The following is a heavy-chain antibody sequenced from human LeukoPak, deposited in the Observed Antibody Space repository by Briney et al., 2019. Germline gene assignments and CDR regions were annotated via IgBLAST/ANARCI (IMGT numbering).Heavy chain of an antibody. D-gene: IGHD6-6*01. CDR3: ARTVVYSTSSPYYYGMDV. J-gene: IGHJ6*02. CDR2: IIPIFGTA. Sequence: SVNVSFKASGGTFSSYAISWVRQAPGQGLEWMGGIIPIFGTANYAQKFQGRVTITADESTSTAYMELSSLRSEDTAVYYCARTVVYSTSSPYYYGMDVWGQGPTVTVSS. CDR1: GGTFSSYA. V-gene: IGHV1-69*13.